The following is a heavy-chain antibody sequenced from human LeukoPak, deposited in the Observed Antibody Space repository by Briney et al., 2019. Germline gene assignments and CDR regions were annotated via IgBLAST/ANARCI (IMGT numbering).Heavy chain of an antibody. Sequence: GGSLRLSCAASGFTVSSNYMSWVRQAPGKGLEWVAVISYDGSNKYYADSVKDRFTISRDNSKNTLYLLMNTLRAEDTAVYYCARAYCGGDCYSTYYYYGMDVWGQGTTVTVSS. V-gene: IGHV3-30-3*01. CDR1: GFTVSSNY. D-gene: IGHD2-21*02. CDR2: ISYDGSNK. J-gene: IGHJ6*02. CDR3: ARAYCGGDCYSTYYYYGMDV.